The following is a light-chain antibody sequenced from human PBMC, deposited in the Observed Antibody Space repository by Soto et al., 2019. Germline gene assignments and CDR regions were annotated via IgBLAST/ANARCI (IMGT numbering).Light chain of an antibody. CDR3: QQYYSTPWT. Sequence: DIVMTQSPDSLAVSLGERATINCRSSQSVLYTFSNKNNLAWYQQKPGQPPKLLIYWASTRESGVPDRLGGSGSGTDFTLTISSLQAEDVAVYFCQQYYSTPWTFGQGTKVEIK. CDR1: QSVLYTFSNKNN. V-gene: IGKV4-1*01. J-gene: IGKJ1*01. CDR2: WAS.